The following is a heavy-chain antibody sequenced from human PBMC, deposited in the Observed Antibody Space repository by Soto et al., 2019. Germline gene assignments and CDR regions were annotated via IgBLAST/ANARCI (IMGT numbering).Heavy chain of an antibody. Sequence: PGGSLRLSCAASGFTFSSYWMSWVRQAPGKGLEWVANIKQDGSEKYYVDSVKGRFTISRDNAKNSLYLQMNSLRAEDTAVYYCAKLATGYYYDSSGYFLELDYWGQGTLVTVSS. D-gene: IGHD3-22*01. CDR1: GFTFSSYW. V-gene: IGHV3-7*01. CDR3: AKLATGYYYDSSGYFLELDY. J-gene: IGHJ4*02. CDR2: IKQDGSEK.